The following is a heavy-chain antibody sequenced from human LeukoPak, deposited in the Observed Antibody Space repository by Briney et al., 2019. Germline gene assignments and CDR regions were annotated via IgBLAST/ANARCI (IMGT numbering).Heavy chain of an antibody. J-gene: IGHJ4*02. V-gene: IGHV3-7*01. Sequence: PGGSLRLSCAASGFTFSSYVMHWVRQAPGKGLEWVANIKQDGTEKYYVDSVKGRFTISRDNAKNSLYLQMNSLRVEDTAVYYCARGGVYSTSAVDYWGQGTLVTVSS. CDR3: ARGGVYSTSAVDY. D-gene: IGHD6-6*01. CDR1: GFTFSSYV. CDR2: IKQDGTEK.